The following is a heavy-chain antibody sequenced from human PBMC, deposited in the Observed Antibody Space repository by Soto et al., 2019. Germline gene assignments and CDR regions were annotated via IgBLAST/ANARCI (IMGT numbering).Heavy chain of an antibody. CDR1: GGSFSGYY. CDR3: AGGKGVAESERYYYYGMDV. V-gene: IGHV4-34*01. J-gene: IGHJ6*02. CDR2: INHSGST. Sequence: SETLSLTCAVYGGSFSGYYWSWIRQPPGKGLEWIGEINHSGSTNYNPSLKSRVTISVDTSKNQFSLKLSSVTAADTAVYYCAGGKGVAESERYYYYGMDVWGQGTTVTVSS. D-gene: IGHD2-8*01.